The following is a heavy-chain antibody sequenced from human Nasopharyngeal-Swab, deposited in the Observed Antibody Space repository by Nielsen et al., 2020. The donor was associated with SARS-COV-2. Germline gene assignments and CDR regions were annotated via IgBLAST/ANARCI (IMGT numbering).Heavy chain of an antibody. Sequence: ASVKVSCKASGYTFTSYAMNWVRQATGQRLEWMGWINAGNGNTKYSQKLQGRVTINRDTSASTAYMELSSLRSEDTAVYYCAREFTMVRGVIINAFDIWGQGTMVTVSS. CDR2: INAGNGNT. CDR3: AREFTMVRGVIINAFDI. V-gene: IGHV1-3*01. D-gene: IGHD3-10*01. CDR1: GYTFTSYA. J-gene: IGHJ3*02.